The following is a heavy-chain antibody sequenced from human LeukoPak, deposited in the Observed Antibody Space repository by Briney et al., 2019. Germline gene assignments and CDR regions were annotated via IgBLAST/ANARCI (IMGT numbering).Heavy chain of an antibody. CDR3: ARLWFANSAFDH. D-gene: IGHD3-10*01. Sequence: GGSLRPSRATSGLTVRRNYMSWVSQDPGKRLEWVSVIYDDGRTFYAGSVKGRFTISRDDPKNTLWLQMNSLRAEDTAVYYCARLWFANSAFDHWGQGTLVTVSS. CDR1: GLTVRRNY. V-gene: IGHV3-53*01. CDR2: IYDDGRT. J-gene: IGHJ4*02.